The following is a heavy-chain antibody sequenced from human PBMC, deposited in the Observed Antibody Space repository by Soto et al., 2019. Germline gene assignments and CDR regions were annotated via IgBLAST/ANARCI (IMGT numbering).Heavy chain of an antibody. V-gene: IGHV4-39*01. CDR3: ARQYDSRYNWFDP. Sequence: SETLSLTCAVSGGYISSNNWWSWVRQPPGKGLEWMGSIDYSGTTDYNPSLKSRVTISVDTSKNHFSLKLRSVTAADTAVYYCARQYDSRYNWFDPWGQGTLVTVSS. J-gene: IGHJ5*02. D-gene: IGHD3-22*01. CDR2: IDYSGTT. CDR1: GGYISSNNW.